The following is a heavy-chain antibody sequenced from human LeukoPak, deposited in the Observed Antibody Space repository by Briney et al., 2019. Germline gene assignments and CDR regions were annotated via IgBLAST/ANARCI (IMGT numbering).Heavy chain of an antibody. V-gene: IGHV4-39*02. Sequence: SETLSLTCSVSGGSISSTSYYWAWIRQPPGKGLEWIGSIYYRGNTYYNPSLKSRVTISVDTSKNHFSLKLTSGTEADRAIYYCAGTGVPASIGFDPGGQGTLVTVSS. CDR2: IYYRGNT. J-gene: IGHJ5*02. CDR1: GGSISSTSYY. D-gene: IGHD1-14*01. CDR3: AGTGVPASIGFDP.